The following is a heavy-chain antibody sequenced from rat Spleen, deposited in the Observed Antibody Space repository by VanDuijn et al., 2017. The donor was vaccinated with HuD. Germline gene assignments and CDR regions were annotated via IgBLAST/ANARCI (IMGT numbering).Heavy chain of an antibody. CDR1: GFTFSTFP. Sequence: EVQLVESGGGLVQPGRSMKLSCAASGFTFSTFPMAWVRQAPTKGLAWVATISTSGGSTYYRDSVKGRFTISRDNAKSTLYLQMNSLRSEDTATYYCGRTSLQWFRMDAWGQGDMVTVSS. CDR2: ISTSGGST. D-gene: IGHD1-1*01. CDR3: GRTSLQWFRMDA. J-gene: IGHJ2*01. V-gene: IGHV5-46*01.